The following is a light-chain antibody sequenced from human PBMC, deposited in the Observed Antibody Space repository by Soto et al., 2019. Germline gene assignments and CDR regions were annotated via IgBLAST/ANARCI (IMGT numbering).Light chain of an antibody. CDR3: QSYDRSLRACV. J-gene: IGLJ1*01. CDR2: SST. CDR1: NSNIGTDT. V-gene: IGLV1-44*01. Sequence: QSVLTQPPSASGTPGQRVTISCSGSNSNIGTDTVNWYQQLPGTAPKLLIYSSTQRPSGVPDRFSGSKSGTSASLAISGLQSEDEAIYYCQSYDRSLRACVFGTGTKVTVL.